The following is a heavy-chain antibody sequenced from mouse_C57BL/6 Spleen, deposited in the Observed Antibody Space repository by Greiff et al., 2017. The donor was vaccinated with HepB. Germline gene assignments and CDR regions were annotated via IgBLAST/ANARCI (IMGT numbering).Heavy chain of an antibody. J-gene: IGHJ3*01. CDR3: ARSRSSWLAY. Sequence: VQLQQSGPELVKPGASVKISCKASGYAFSSSWMNWVKQRPGKGLEWIGRIYPGDGDTNYNGKFKGKATLTADKSSSTAYMQLSSLTSEDSAVYFCARSRSSWLAYWGQGTLVTVSA. CDR2: IYPGDGDT. CDR1: GYAFSSSW. V-gene: IGHV1-82*01.